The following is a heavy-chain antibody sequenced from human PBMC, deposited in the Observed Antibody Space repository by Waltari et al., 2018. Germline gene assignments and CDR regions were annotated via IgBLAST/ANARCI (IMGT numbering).Heavy chain of an antibody. D-gene: IGHD3-16*01. CDR3: ARGGGDGQVHH. CDR2: INQDGTEK. CDR1: GFSFYHLW. V-gene: IGHV3-7*03. Sequence: DVQLTASGGCLVPSVGALRPSCTGPGFSFYHLWMTLLRQVPGEGQEWFANINQDGTEKYFVDAFKGRFTISRDNAKRSLYLQMNNLRVDDTAMYYCARGGGDGQVHHWGQGTLVTVSS. J-gene: IGHJ4*02.